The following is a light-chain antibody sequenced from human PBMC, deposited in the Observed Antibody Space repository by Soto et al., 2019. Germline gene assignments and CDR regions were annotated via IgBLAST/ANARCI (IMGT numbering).Light chain of an antibody. J-gene: IGKJ2*01. CDR1: QSISSY. CDR2: KAS. V-gene: IGKV1-5*03. CDR3: QQYNSYLYT. Sequence: DIQMTQSPSSLSASVGDRVTITCRASQSISSYLNWYQQKPGKAPKLLIYKASSLESGAPSRFSGSGSGTEFTLTISSLQPDDFATYYCQQYNSYLYTFGQGTKLEIK.